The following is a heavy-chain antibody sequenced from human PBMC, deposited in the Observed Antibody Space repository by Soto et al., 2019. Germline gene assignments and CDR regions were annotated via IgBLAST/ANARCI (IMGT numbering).Heavy chain of an antibody. V-gene: IGHV3-23*01. CDR1: GFTFSSYA. J-gene: IGHJ6*04. CDR2: IMGSGGRK. D-gene: IGHD3-3*01. Sequence: GGSLRLSCAASGFTFSSYAMSWVRQAPGKGLEWVSAIMGSGGRKYYADSVKGRFTIARDNSKNTLYLQMNSLRAEDTAVYYCAKDYDEITIFGVVKGPILWGKGTTVTVSS. CDR3: AKDYDEITIFGVVKGPIL.